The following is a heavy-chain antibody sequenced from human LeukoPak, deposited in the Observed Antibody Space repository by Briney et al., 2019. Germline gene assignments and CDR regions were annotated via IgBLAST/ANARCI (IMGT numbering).Heavy chain of an antibody. D-gene: IGHD6-19*01. Sequence: GGSLRLSCAASGFTFITYWMHWVRQAPGKGLVWVSRINNDGSNRNYADSVKGRFTISRDNAKNTLYLQMNSLRAEDTAMYYCARPPVAGPYFDFWGQGTVVTVSS. CDR3: ARPPVAGPYFDF. V-gene: IGHV3-74*01. CDR2: INNDGSNR. J-gene: IGHJ4*02. CDR1: GFTFITYW.